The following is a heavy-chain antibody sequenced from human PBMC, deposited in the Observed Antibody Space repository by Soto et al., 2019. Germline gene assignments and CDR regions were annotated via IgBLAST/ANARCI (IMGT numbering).Heavy chain of an antibody. D-gene: IGHD3-22*01. J-gene: IGHJ4*02. CDR3: ARDSSGRHDY. V-gene: IGHV4-61*01. Sequence: QLQLQESGPGLLQPSETLSLTCSVSGGSVRSGSYYWPWIRQPPGKGLEWIGYIYQSGTTNYNASLKSRVTISIDTSKNQFFLKLNSVTAADTAVYYCARDSSGRHDYWGQGTLVTVSS. CDR1: GGSVRSGSYY. CDR2: IYQSGTT.